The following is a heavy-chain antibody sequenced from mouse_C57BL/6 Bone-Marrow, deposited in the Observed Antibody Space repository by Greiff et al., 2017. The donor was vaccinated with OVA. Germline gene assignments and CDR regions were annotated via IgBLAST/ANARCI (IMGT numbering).Heavy chain of an antibody. D-gene: IGHD2-5*01. CDR3: ARSCNSNSFLYYAMDD. J-gene: IGHJ4*01. CDR2: INPNNGGT. CDR1: GYTFTDYY. Sequence: VQLQQSGPELVKPGASVKISCKASGYTFTDYYMNWVKQSHGKSLEWIGDINPNNGGTSYNQKFKGKATLTVDKSSSTAHMELRSLTSEDSAVYYCARSCNSNSFLYYAMDDWGKGTSVTVSS. V-gene: IGHV1-26*01.